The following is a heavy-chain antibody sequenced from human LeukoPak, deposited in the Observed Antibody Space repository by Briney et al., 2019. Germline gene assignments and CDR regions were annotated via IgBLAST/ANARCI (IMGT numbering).Heavy chain of an antibody. CDR1: GASISTGGYY. CDR3: ARDLSYYFGSGTSALDV. Sequence: SQTLSLTCTFSGASISTGGYYWTWIRQPPGGGLEWIGYIYYTGSIDYNPSLKSRLTISLDKSKNQFSLKLSSVTAADTAIYYCARDLSYYFGSGTSALDVWDQGTAVTVSS. V-gene: IGHV4-31*03. J-gene: IGHJ6*02. CDR2: IYYTGSI. D-gene: IGHD3-10*01.